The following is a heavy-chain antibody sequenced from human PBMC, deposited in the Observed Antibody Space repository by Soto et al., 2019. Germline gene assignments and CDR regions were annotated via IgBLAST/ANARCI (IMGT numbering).Heavy chain of an antibody. CDR1: GFTFINYG. V-gene: IGHV3-23*01. Sequence: EVQLLESGGGLIQPGGPLILPCEASGFTFINYGMTWVRLAPGKGRDGVSTISASGVRTFYADPVKGRFTISRDNSKNALYLQMNSLRAEDTAVYYSAKKMIASTLADFFDYWGQGTLVTVSS. CDR3: AKKMIASTLADFFDY. CDR2: ISASGVRT. D-gene: IGHD2-21*01. J-gene: IGHJ4*02.